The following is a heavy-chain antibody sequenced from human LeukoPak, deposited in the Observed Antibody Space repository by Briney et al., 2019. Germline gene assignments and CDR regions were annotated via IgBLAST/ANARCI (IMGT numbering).Heavy chain of an antibody. J-gene: IGHJ4*02. CDR1: GGSISSSSYY. CDR3: ARRGIAAAAMKAIDY. V-gene: IGHV4-39*01. Sequence: PSETLSLTCTVSGGSISSSSYYWGWIRQPPGKGLEWIGSIYYSGSTYYNPSLKSRVTISVDTSKNQFSLKLSSVTAADTAVSYCARRGIAAAAMKAIDYWGQGTLVTVSS. D-gene: IGHD6-13*01. CDR2: IYYSGST.